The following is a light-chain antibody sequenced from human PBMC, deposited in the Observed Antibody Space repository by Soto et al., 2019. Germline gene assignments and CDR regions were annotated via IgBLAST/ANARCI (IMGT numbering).Light chain of an antibody. CDR1: SSDAGGYNY. Sequence: QSALTQPPSASGSPGQSVTISCTGTSSDAGGYNYVSWYQQYPGRAPKLMIYEVTKRPSGVPDRFSGSKSGNTASLAVSGLQAEDEADYYCSSYAASNSCHVVFVGGTKVTVL. V-gene: IGLV2-8*01. CDR2: EVT. CDR3: SSYAASNSCHVV. J-gene: IGLJ3*02.